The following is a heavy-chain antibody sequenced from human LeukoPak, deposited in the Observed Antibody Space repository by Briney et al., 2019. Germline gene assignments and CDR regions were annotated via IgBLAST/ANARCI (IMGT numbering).Heavy chain of an antibody. CDR3: AKAHCSSTSCYTFDY. J-gene: IGHJ4*02. D-gene: IGHD2-2*01. CDR2: ISSSSSTI. CDR1: GFTFSSYE. Sequence: GGSLRLSCAASGFTFSSYEMNWVRQAPGKGLEWVSYISSSSSTIYYADSVKGRFTISRDNSKNTLYLQMNSLRAEDTAVYYCAKAHCSSTSCYTFDYWGQGTLVTVSS. V-gene: IGHV3-48*01.